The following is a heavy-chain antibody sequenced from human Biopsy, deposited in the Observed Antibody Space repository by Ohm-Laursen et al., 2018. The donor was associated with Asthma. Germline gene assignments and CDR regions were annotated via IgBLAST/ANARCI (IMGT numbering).Heavy chain of an antibody. D-gene: IGHD5/OR15-5a*01. Sequence: SSVKVSCNTSEDTFSSYVISWVRQAPGQGLEWMGGIMPPFGLTNYAQRFQDRLTISADKSTRTAYMELRRLRSEDSAVYYCARDHCSALWAGVSTDNCYFDYWGQGTLLTVSS. CDR3: ARDHCSALWAGVSTDNCYFDY. CDR2: IMPPFGLT. V-gene: IGHV1-69*17. J-gene: IGHJ4*02. CDR1: EDTFSSYV.